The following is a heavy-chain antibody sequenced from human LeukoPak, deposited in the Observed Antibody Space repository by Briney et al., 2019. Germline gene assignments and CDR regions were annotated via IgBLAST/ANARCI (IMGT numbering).Heavy chain of an antibody. V-gene: IGHV5-51*01. D-gene: IGHD2/OR15-2a*01. CDR2: IYPGDSDT. Sequence: GESLKISCKGSEYSFPSYWIGWVRQMPGKGLEWVGMIYPGDSDTRYSSSFQGQVFISADNSISTAYLQWNSLKASDTAMYYCTAGGEIFEYWGQGTLVTVSS. J-gene: IGHJ4*02. CDR3: TAGGEIFEY. CDR1: EYSFPSYW.